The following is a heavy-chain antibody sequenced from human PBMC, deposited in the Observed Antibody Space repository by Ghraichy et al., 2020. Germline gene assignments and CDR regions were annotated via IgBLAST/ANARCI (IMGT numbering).Heavy chain of an antibody. CDR3: ARRWLQPHAFDI. Sequence: SETLYLTCTVSGGSISSSSYYWGWIRQPPGKGLEWIGSIYYSGSTYYNPSLKSRVTISVDTSKNQFSLKLSSVTAADTAVYYCARRWLQPHAFDIWGQGTMVTVSS. CDR1: GGSISSSSYY. D-gene: IGHD5-24*01. CDR2: IYYSGST. V-gene: IGHV4-39*01. J-gene: IGHJ3*02.